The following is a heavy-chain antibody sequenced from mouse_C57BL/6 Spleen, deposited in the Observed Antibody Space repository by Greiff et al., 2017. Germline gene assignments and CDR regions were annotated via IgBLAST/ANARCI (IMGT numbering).Heavy chain of an antibody. J-gene: IGHJ2*01. CDR1: GYTFTSYW. CDR2: IHPNSGST. D-gene: IGHD1-1*01. V-gene: IGHV1-64*01. Sequence: QVQLQQPGAELVKPGASVKLSCTASGYTFTSYWMHWVKQRPGQGLEWIGMIHPNSGSTNYNEKFKSKATLTVDKSSSTAYMQLSSLTSEDSAVYYCARSYGQASYDFDYWGQGTTLTVSS. CDR3: ARSYGQASYDFDY.